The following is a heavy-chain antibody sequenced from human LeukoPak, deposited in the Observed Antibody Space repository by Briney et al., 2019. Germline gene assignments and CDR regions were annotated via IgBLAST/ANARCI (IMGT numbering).Heavy chain of an antibody. V-gene: IGHV3-9*01. D-gene: IGHD2-2*01. CDR1: GFTFDDYA. J-gene: IGHJ4*02. Sequence: GGSLRLSCAASGFTFDDYAMPWVRQAPGKGLEWVSGISWNSGSIGYADSVKGRFTISRDNAKNSLYLQMNSLRAEDTALYYCAKDFSSTSRYYFDYWGQGTLVTVSS. CDR3: AKDFSSTSRYYFDY. CDR2: ISWNSGSI.